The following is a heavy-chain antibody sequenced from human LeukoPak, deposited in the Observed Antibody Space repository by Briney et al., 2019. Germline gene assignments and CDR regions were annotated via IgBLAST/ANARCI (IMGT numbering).Heavy chain of an antibody. CDR3: ACLDEYCGSGSYGNFDY. CDR1: GGSFSGYY. V-gene: IGHV4-34*01. J-gene: IGHJ4*02. Sequence: SETLSLTCAAYGGSFSGYYWSWIRQAPGKGLEWIGEINHSGSTNHNPSLKSRVTTSVDTSNNQFSHKLISVTAADAAVLYYACLDEYCGSGSYGNFDYWGQGTLVTVSS. D-gene: IGHD3-10*01. CDR2: INHSGST.